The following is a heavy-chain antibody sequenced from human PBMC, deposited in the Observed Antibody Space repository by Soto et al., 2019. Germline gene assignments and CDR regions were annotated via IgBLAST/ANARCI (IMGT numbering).Heavy chain of an antibody. J-gene: IGHJ4*02. CDR3: AKGRRDSIAAAGTH. D-gene: IGHD6-13*01. V-gene: IGHV3-53*01. Sequence: GGSLRLSCVVSGFSVSATSIFWVRQATGKGLEWVSLMHRGGTTDNADSVKGRFTTSRDKSKNTLYLQMNSLRAEDTAVYYCAKGRRDSIAAAGTHWGQGTLVTVSS. CDR1: GFSVSATS. CDR2: MHRGGTT.